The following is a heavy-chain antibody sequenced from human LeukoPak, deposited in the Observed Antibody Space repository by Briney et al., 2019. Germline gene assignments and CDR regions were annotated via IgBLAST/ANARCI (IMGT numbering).Heavy chain of an antibody. V-gene: IGHV4-34*01. CDR1: GGSFSGYY. J-gene: IGHJ5*02. D-gene: IGHD2-2*01. Sequence: SETLSLTCAVYGGSFSGYYWSWIRQPPGKGLEWIGEINHGGSTNYNPSLKSRVTISVDTSKNQFSLKLSSVTAADTAVYYCARETPIVVVPAAHLGWFDPWGQGTLVTVSS. CDR3: ARETPIVVVPAAHLGWFDP. CDR2: INHGGST.